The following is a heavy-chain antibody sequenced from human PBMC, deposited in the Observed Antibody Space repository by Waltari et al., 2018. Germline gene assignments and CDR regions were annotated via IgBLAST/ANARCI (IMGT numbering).Heavy chain of an antibody. CDR3: GTVISARPH. J-gene: IGHJ4*01. Sequence: QVQLVQPGAEAKKPGPSVKVSCKASGGTFSRSPISWVRQAPGQGLEWMGGIIPVFDSANFAQKFQGRVTITADASTDTAYMEVGSLRSEDTATYVCGTVISARPHWGHGTLVTVSS. CDR2: IIPVFDSA. CDR1: GGTFSRSP. V-gene: IGHV1-69*01. D-gene: IGHD6-6*01.